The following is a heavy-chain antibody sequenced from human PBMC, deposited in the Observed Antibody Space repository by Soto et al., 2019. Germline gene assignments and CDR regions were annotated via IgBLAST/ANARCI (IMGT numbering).Heavy chain of an antibody. D-gene: IGHD6-19*01. CDR3: ARAESRLYSSGRSWFDP. V-gene: IGHV4-4*02. CDR2: IYHSGST. J-gene: IGHJ5*02. CDR1: GGSISSSNW. Sequence: QVQLQESGPGLVKPSGTLSLTCAVSGGSISSSNWWSWVRQPPGKGLEWIGEIYHSGSTNYNPSLKSRVTISVDKSKNQFSLKLSSVTAADTAVYYCARAESRLYSSGRSWFDPWGQGTLVTVSS.